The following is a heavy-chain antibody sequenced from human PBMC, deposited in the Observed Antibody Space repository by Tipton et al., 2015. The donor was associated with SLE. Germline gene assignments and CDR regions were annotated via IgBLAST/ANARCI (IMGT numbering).Heavy chain of an antibody. D-gene: IGHD6-19*01. Sequence: TLSLTCTVSGGSIRNYYWCWIRQPAGKGLEWSGRIYTSGSTNYNPSLKSRVTMSVDTSKNQFSLKLSSVTAADTAVYYCARDHPVAGPFDYWGQGTLVTVPS. V-gene: IGHV4-4*07. CDR2: IYTSGST. J-gene: IGHJ4*02. CDR1: GGSIRNYY. CDR3: ARDHPVAGPFDY.